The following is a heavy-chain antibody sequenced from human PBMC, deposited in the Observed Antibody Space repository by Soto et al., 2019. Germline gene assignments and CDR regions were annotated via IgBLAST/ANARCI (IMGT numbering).Heavy chain of an antibody. D-gene: IGHD4-17*01. CDR2: IGGRGGNT. CDR1: GFTFNNYA. V-gene: IGHV3-23*01. J-gene: IGHJ4*02. CDR3: AKPSAYGDFAGSFDS. Sequence: PGGSLRLSCVASGFTFNNYAMNWVRQAPGKGLEWVSNIGGRGGNTFYADSMRGRFTISRDNSKNTVYLQMNNLRVDDSATYYCAKPSAYGDFAGSFDSWGQGTRVTAPQ.